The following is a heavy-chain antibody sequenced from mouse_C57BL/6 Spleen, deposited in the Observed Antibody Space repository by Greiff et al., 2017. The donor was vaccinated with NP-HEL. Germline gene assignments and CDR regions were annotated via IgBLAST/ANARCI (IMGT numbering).Heavy chain of an antibody. CDR3: ARGAY. CDR1: GYTFTDYY. CDR2: INPNNGGT. J-gene: IGHJ3*01. V-gene: IGHV1-26*01. Sequence: EVQLQQSGPELVKPGASVKISCKASGYTFTDYYMNWVKQSHGKSLEWIGDINPNNGGTSYNQKFKGKATLTVDKSSSTAYMELRSLTSEGSAVYYCARGAYWGQGTLVTVSA.